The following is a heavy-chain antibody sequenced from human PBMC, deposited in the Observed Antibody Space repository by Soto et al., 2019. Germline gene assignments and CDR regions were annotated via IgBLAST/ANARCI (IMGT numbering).Heavy chain of an antibody. CDR1: GGSISSSSYY. D-gene: IGHD1-26*01. CDR3: ALLKSGHYYYGMDV. J-gene: IGHJ6*02. V-gene: IGHV4-39*02. CDR2: IYYSGST. Sequence: SETLCLTCTVSGGSISSSSYYWAWIRQPPGKGLEWIGSIYYSGSTYYNPSLKSRVTISVDTSKTPFSLKLSSVSAPDTAVYYCALLKSGHYYYGMDVWGQGTTVTVSS.